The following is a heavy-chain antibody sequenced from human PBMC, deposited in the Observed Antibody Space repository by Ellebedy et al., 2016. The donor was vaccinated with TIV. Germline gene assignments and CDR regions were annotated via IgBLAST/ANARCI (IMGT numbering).Heavy chain of an antibody. CDR1: GFTFNSYA. J-gene: IGHJ3*02. CDR2: ISSSSSYI. Sequence: GGSLRLXXAASGFTFNSYAMAWVRQAPGKGLEWVSSISSSSSYIYYADSVKGRFTISRDNAKNSLYLQMNSLRAEDTAVYYCARAGYCSGGSCHFDAFDIWGQGTMVTVSS. V-gene: IGHV3-21*01. D-gene: IGHD2-15*01. CDR3: ARAGYCSGGSCHFDAFDI.